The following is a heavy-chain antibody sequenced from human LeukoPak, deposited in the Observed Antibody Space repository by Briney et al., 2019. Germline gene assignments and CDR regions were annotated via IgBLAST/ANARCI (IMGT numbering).Heavy chain of an antibody. Sequence: SETLSLTCAVYGGSFSGYYWSWIRQPPGKGLEWIGEINHSGSTNYNPSLKSRVTISVDTSKNQSSLKLSSVTAADTAVYYCARATRKTIAGSYVSLWFDPWGQGTLVTVSS. D-gene: IGHD1-26*01. J-gene: IGHJ5*02. CDR1: GGSFSGYY. V-gene: IGHV4-34*01. CDR3: ARATRKTIAGSYVSLWFDP. CDR2: INHSGST.